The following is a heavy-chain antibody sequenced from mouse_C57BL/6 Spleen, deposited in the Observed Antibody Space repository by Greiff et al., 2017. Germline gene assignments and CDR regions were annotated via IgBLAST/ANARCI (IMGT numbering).Heavy chain of an antibody. J-gene: IGHJ2*01. V-gene: IGHV5-16*01. CDR3: ARFYDGYFYYFDY. CDR2: INYDGSST. Sequence: EVQLVESEGGLVQPGSSMKLSCTASGFTFSDYYMAWVRQVPEKGLEWVANINYDGSSTYYLDSLKSRFNISRDNAKNILYLQMSSLKSEDTATXYGARFYDGYFYYFDYWGQGTTLTVSS. D-gene: IGHD2-3*01. CDR1: GFTFSDYY.